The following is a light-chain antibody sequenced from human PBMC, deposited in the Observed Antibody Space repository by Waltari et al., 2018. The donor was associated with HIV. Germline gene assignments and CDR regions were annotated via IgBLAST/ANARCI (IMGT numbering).Light chain of an antibody. Sequence: SYELTQPPSMSVSPGQTARITCSGDALPTKYACWYQQKSGQAPVLVIYEDTKRPSGIPDRFSGSNSGTMATLTISGAQVEDEADYYCYSTDTGGHPSYVFGSGTKVTVV. CDR2: EDT. CDR1: ALPTKY. CDR3: YSTDTGGHPSYV. J-gene: IGLJ1*01. V-gene: IGLV3-10*01.